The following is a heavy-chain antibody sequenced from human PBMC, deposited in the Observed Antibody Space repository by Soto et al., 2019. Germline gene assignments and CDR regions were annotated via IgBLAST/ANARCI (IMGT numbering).Heavy chain of an antibody. J-gene: IGHJ4*02. V-gene: IGHV1-18*01. CDR2: ISAHNGNT. D-gene: IGHD1-1*01. Sequence: QVHLVQSGAEVKKPGASVKVSCKGSGYGFTTYGITWVRQAPGQGLEWMAWISAHNGNTNYAQKLQGRVTVTRDTSTSTAYMELRSLRSDDTAVYYCARGRYGYYWCQGALVPVSS. CDR3: ARGRYGYY. CDR1: GYGFTTYG.